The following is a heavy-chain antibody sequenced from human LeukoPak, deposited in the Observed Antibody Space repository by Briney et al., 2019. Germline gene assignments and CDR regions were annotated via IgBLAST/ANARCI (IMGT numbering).Heavy chain of an antibody. CDR1: GFTFRTEW. CDR2: INPDGSEK. J-gene: IGHJ3*02. Sequence: SGGSLRLSCEASGFTFRTEWMSWVRLTPGKGLEWVANINPDGSEKYYVDSVKGRFTISRDNAKNSLYLQMNSLRAEDTAVYFSARATNDAFDIWGQGTMVTVSS. CDR3: ARATNDAFDI. V-gene: IGHV3-7*01.